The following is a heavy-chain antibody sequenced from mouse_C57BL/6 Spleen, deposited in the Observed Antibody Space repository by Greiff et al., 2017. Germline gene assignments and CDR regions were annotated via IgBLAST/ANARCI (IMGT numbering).Heavy chain of an antibody. V-gene: IGHV1-50*01. CDR3: ARGWDKVAY. CDR2: IDPSDSYT. Sequence: QVQLQQPGAELVKPGASVKLSCKASGYTFTSYWMQWVKQRPGQGLEWIGEIDPSDSYTNFNPKFKGKATVTVDTSSSTAYMELSSLTSEDSAVYYCARGWDKVAYWGHGTLVTVSA. J-gene: IGHJ3*01. D-gene: IGHD4-1*01. CDR1: GYTFTSYW.